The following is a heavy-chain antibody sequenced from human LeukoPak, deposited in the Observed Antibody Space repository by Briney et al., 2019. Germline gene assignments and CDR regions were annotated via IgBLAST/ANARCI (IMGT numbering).Heavy chain of an antibody. D-gene: IGHD1-26*01. CDR3: ATGRIGELSVFFDY. J-gene: IGHJ4*02. CDR1: GYTLTELS. CDR2: FDPEDGET. Sequence: ASVKVSCKVSGYTLTELSMHWVRQAPGRGLEWMGGFDPEDGETIYAQKFQGRVTMTEDTSTDTAYMELSSLRSEDTAVYYCATGRIGELSVFFDYWGQGTLVTVSS. V-gene: IGHV1-24*01.